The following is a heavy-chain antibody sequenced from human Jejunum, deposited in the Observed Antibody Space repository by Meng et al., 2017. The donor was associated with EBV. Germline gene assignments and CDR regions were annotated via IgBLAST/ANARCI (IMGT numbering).Heavy chain of an antibody. CDR3: ARVAFSYTTRSLDS. Sequence: QVQLQQWGEGLLKPSETLSLTCAVYRGSFSGYYWSWIRQHPGKGLEWIGEINHSGSTNYNPSLRRRVTISVETSKNQFSLRLNSVTAADTAVYYCARVAFSYTTRSLDSWGQGTLVTVSS. D-gene: IGHD3-16*02. CDR1: RGSFSGYY. J-gene: IGHJ4*02. CDR2: INHSGST. V-gene: IGHV4-34*02.